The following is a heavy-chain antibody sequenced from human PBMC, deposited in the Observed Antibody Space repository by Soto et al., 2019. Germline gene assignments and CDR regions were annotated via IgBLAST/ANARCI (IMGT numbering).Heavy chain of an antibody. CDR1: GYTFTTYG. D-gene: IGHD2-15*01. Sequence: ASVKVSCKASGYTFTTYGMSWVRQARGQGLEWMGWISTYNGNTKYAEKLQDRVTMTTDTTTSTAYMELSSLRSEDTAVYYCAADLLSVVSWFDPWGQGTLVTVSS. CDR3: AADLLSVVSWFDP. CDR2: ISTYNGNT. J-gene: IGHJ5*02. V-gene: IGHV1-18*01.